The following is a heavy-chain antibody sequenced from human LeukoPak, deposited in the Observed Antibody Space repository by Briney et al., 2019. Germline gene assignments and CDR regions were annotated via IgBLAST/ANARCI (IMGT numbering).Heavy chain of an antibody. Sequence: SGGSLRLSCAASGFTFSNFWMSWVRQAPGKGLEWVANIKQGGSEKYYVDSVKGRFTISRDNAKNSLYLQMNSLRAEDTAVYYCATGTCSGGSCYGYYYYYYMDVWGKGTTVTVSS. J-gene: IGHJ6*03. D-gene: IGHD2-15*01. CDR1: GFTFSNFW. CDR2: IKQGGSEK. CDR3: ATGTCSGGSCYGYYYYYYMDV. V-gene: IGHV3-7*01.